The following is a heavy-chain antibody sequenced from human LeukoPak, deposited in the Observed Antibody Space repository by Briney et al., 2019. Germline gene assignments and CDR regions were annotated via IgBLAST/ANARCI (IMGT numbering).Heavy chain of an antibody. CDR3: ARDDYGDY. V-gene: IGHV3-9*01. J-gene: IGHJ4*02. CDR2: ISWNSGSI. Sequence: GRSLRLSCAASGFTFDEYAMHWVRQAPGKDLEWVSGISWNSGSIGYADSVKGRFTISRDNAKNSVYLQMNSLRAEDTAVYYCARDDYGDYWGQGTLVTVSS. CDR1: GFTFDEYA.